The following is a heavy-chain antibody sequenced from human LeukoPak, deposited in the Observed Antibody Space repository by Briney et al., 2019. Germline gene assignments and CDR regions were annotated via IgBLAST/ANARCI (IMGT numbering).Heavy chain of an antibody. CDR2: ISSGSSAI. D-gene: IGHD4-17*01. V-gene: IGHV3-21*01. Sequence: GGSLRLSCEASGFTLTTYSMTWVRQAPGKGLEWVSIISSGSSAIFSADALKGRFTISRDDAKNLLYLDMNSLRAEDTAVYYCARGHTAVTRHFDFWGQGTLVTVSS. CDR1: GFTLTTYS. J-gene: IGHJ4*02. CDR3: ARGHTAVTRHFDF.